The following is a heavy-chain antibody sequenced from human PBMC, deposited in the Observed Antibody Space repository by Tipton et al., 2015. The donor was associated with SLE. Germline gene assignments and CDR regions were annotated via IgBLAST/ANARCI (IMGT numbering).Heavy chain of an antibody. CDR1: GGSFSSDTYL. CDR2: IYYTGST. V-gene: IGHV4-39*07. D-gene: IGHD6-13*01. Sequence: TLSLTCTVSGGSFSSDTYLWGWIRQPPGKGLEWIGDIYYTGSTYYNPSLKSRVTISVDTSKNQFSLRLSSVAAADTAVYYCARGLSGYSSSWFYYYYGMDVWGQGTTVTVSS. J-gene: IGHJ6*02. CDR3: ARGLSGYSSSWFYYYYGMDV.